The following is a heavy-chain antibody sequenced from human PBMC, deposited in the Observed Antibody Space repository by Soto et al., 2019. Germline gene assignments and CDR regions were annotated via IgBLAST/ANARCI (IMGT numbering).Heavy chain of an antibody. D-gene: IGHD6-13*01. CDR2: IYPGDSDT. CDR1: GYSFTHYW. Sequence: GESLKISCKGSGYSFTHYWIGCVRQMPGKGLEWMGIIYPGDSDTRCSPSFQGQVTISADKSISTAYLQWSSLKASDTAMYYCARTSAAGKYYYGMDVWGQGTTVTVSS. V-gene: IGHV5-51*01. CDR3: ARTSAAGKYYYGMDV. J-gene: IGHJ6*02.